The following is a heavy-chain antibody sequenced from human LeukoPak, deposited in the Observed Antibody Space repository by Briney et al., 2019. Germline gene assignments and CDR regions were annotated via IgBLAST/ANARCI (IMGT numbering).Heavy chain of an antibody. V-gene: IGHV3-53*01. CDR2: IYTDDRT. J-gene: IGHJ5*02. D-gene: IGHD6-13*01. CDR3: ARDRAAADP. CDR1: GFTFRSYA. Sequence: GGSLRLSCAASGFTFRSYAMHWVRQAPGKGLEWVSDIYTDDRTYYADSVKGRFTISRDDSKNMLFLQTDSLRVEDTAVYYCARDRAAADPWGQGTLVTVSS.